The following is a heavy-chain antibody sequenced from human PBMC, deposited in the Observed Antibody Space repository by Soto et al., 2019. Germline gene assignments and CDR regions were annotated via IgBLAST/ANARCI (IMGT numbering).Heavy chain of an antibody. Sequence: GGSLRLSCAASGFTFSSYSMNWVRQAPGKGLEWVSSISSSSYIYYADSVKGRFTISRDNAKNSLYLQMNSLRAEDTAVYYCARSGYDFWSGYAFDIWGQGTMVTVSS. CDR1: GFTFSSYS. CDR3: ARSGYDFWSGYAFDI. D-gene: IGHD3-3*01. CDR2: ISSSSYI. V-gene: IGHV3-21*01. J-gene: IGHJ3*02.